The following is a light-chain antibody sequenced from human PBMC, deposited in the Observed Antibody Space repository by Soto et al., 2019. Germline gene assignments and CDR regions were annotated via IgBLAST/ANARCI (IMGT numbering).Light chain of an antibody. V-gene: IGKV3-20*01. CDR2: GAS. CDR3: QHYNSDSAA. CDR1: QSVSSSY. J-gene: IGKJ1*01. Sequence: DNVLTQSPETLSVSPGDRATLSCRASQSVSSSYLAWYQQNPGQAPRLLIYGASSRATGVPDRFSASGSGTEFTLTISSLQPDDSATYYCQHYNSDSAAFGQGTKV.